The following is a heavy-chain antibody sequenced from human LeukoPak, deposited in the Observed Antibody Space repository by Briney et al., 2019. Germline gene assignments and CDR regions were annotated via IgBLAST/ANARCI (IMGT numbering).Heavy chain of an antibody. J-gene: IGHJ4*02. D-gene: IGHD3-22*01. CDR2: ISGSGSST. V-gene: IGHV3-23*01. CDR3: AKGPGYDSSGYYSFFDY. CDR1: GFTFSSYA. Sequence: GGSLRLSCAASGFTFSSYAMSWLRQAPGKGLEWVSGISGSGSSTYYADSVKGRFTISRDNSKNTLYLQMNSLRAGDTAVYYCAKGPGYDSSGYYSFFDYWGQGTLVTVSS.